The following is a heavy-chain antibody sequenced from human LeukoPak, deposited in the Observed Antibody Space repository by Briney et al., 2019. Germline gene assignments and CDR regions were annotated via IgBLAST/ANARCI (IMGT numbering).Heavy chain of an antibody. CDR3: AKDGGCSSTTCYSPYYFDY. CDR1: GFTFSSYG. J-gene: IGHJ4*02. V-gene: IGHV3-30*18. D-gene: IGHD2-2*01. CDR2: VSYDGSNK. Sequence: GGSLRLSCAASGFTFSSYGMHWVRQAPGKGLEWVAVVSYDGSNKYYADSVKGRFTISRVNSKNTLYLQMNSLRAEDTAVYYCAKDGGCSSTTCYSPYYFDYWGQGTLVTVSS.